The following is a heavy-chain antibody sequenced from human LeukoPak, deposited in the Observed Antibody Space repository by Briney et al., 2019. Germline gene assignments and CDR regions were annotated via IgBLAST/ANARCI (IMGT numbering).Heavy chain of an antibody. D-gene: IGHD3-10*01. V-gene: IGHV4-59*08. Sequence: PSETLSLTCTVSGGSISSYYWSWIRQPPGKGLEWIGYIYYSGSTNYNPSLKSRVTISVDTSKNQFSLKLSSVTAADTAVYYCARSTFHPMGAEYFQHWGQGTLVTVSS. CDR2: IYYSGST. CDR1: GGSISSYY. J-gene: IGHJ1*01. CDR3: ARSTFHPMGAEYFQH.